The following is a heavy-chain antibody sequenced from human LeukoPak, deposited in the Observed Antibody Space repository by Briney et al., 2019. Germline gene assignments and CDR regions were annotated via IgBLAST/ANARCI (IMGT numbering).Heavy chain of an antibody. Sequence: SETLSLTCTVSGVSISSYYWSWIRQPAGKGLEWIGRIYTSGSTNHNPSLKSRVTISVDTSKNQFSLKLSSVTAADTAVYYCARDLNMVRDNWFDPWGQGTLVTVSS. D-gene: IGHD3-10*01. CDR2: IYTSGST. CDR3: ARDLNMVRDNWFDP. J-gene: IGHJ5*02. CDR1: GVSISSYY. V-gene: IGHV4-4*07.